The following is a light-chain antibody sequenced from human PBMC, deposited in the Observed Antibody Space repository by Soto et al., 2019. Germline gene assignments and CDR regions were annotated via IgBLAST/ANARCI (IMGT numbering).Light chain of an antibody. J-gene: IGLJ1*01. Sequence: QSVLTQPPSVSGSPGQSVTISCTGTSSDVGNYNRVSWYQQPPGTAPKLMIYEVSNRPSGVPDRFSGSKSGNTASLTISGLQAEDEADYYCSSYTSSNTYVLGTGTKVTAL. V-gene: IGLV2-18*02. CDR1: SSDVGNYNR. CDR2: EVS. CDR3: SSYTSSNTYV.